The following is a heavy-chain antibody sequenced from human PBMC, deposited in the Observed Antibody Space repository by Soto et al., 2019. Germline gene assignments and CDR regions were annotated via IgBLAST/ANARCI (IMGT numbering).Heavy chain of an antibody. CDR1: GFTFSSYG. CDR3: AKDGANYYGMDV. V-gene: IGHV3-30*18. D-gene: IGHD3-16*01. J-gene: IGHJ6*02. Sequence: GGSLRLSCAASGFTFSSYGMHWVRQAPGKGLEWVAVISYDGSNKYYADSVKGRFTIPRDNSKNTLYLQMNSLRAEDTAVYYCAKDGANYYGMDVWGQGTTVTVSS. CDR2: ISYDGSNK.